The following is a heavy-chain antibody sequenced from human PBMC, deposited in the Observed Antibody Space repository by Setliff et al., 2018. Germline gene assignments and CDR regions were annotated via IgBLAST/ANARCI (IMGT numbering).Heavy chain of an antibody. D-gene: IGHD3-3*01. CDR1: GFIFSSYG. CDR2: TRYDGSSK. J-gene: IGHJ5*02. V-gene: IGHV3-30*02. CDR3: ARDNTLFGVVITGSWFDP. Sequence: PGGSLRLSCAASGFIFSSYGMHWVRQAPGKGPEWVAFTRYDGSSKYHADSVKGRFTISRDNSKNTLYLQMNSLRPEDTAVYYCARDNTLFGVVITGSWFDPWGQGTLVTVSS.